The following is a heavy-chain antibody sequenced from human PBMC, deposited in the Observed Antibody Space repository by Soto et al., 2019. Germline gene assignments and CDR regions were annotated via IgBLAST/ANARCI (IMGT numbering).Heavy chain of an antibody. J-gene: IGHJ4*02. CDR3: VSDRGYGHASVPYS. V-gene: IGHV3-30*03. Sequence: QAHLVESGGGVVQPGRSLRRSCAASGFTFTSYVMHWVRHAPGTRLEWVAVISYDGGLQHYADSVKGRFTISRDNSKNMVLLQMNSRRAEDTAVYYCVSDRGYGHASVPYSWGQGTLVSVSS. D-gene: IGHD5-18*01. CDR2: ISYDGGLQ. CDR1: GFTFTSYV.